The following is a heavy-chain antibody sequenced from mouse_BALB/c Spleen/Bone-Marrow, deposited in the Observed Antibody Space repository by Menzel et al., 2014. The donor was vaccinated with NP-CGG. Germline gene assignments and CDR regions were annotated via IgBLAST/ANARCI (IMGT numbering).Heavy chain of an antibody. D-gene: IGHD1-1*01. Sequence: VQLVESGAELAKPGASLKMSCKASGYTFTSYWMHWVKPRPGQGLEWIGYINPSTDYTEYNQKFKDKATLTADKSSSTAFTQLSSLTSEDSAVYYCARRAYGGSYGFAYWGQGTLVTVSA. CDR3: ARRAYGGSYGFAY. V-gene: IGHV1-7*01. J-gene: IGHJ3*01. CDR2: INPSTDYT. CDR1: GYTFTSYW.